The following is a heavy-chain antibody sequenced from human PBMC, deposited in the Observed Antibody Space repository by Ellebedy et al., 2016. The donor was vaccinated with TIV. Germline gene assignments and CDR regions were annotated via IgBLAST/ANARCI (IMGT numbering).Heavy chain of an antibody. CDR3: ARDSNIVVVPAATPSVRYYYGMDV. CDR2: ISAYNGNT. Sequence: AASVKVSCKASGYTFTSYGISWVRQAPGQGLEWMGWISAYNGNTNYAQKLQGRVTLTTDTSTSTAYMELRSLRSDDTAVYYCARDSNIVVVPAATPSVRYYYGMDVWGQGTTVTVSS. J-gene: IGHJ6*02. CDR1: GYTFTSYG. V-gene: IGHV1-18*01. D-gene: IGHD2-2*01.